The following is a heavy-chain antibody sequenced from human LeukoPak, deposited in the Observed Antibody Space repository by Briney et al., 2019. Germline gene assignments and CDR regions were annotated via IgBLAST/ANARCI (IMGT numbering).Heavy chain of an antibody. CDR1: GFTVSSNY. D-gene: IGHD3-22*01. CDR3: ARFYDSSGYYYARAFDI. Sequence: GGSLRLSCAASGFTVSSNYMSWVRQAPGKGLEWVSVIYSGGSTYYADSVKGRFTISRDNSRNTLYLQMNSPRAEDTAVYYCARFYDSSGYYYARAFDIWGQGTMVTVSS. CDR2: IYSGGST. J-gene: IGHJ3*02. V-gene: IGHV3-66*01.